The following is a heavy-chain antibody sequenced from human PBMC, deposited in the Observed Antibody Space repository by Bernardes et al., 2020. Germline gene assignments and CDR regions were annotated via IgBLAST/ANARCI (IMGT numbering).Heavy chain of an antibody. D-gene: IGHD6-19*01. CDR1: GFTFSSYA. CDR2: ISGSGGST. V-gene: IGHV3-23*01. CDR3: AKDLSYSSGWYEWGYFDY. Sequence: GGSLLLSCAASGFTFSSYAMSWVRQAPGQGLEWVSAISGSGGSTYYADSVKGRFTISRDNSKNTLYLQMNSLRAEDTAVYYCAKDLSYSSGWYEWGYFDYWGQGTLVTGSS. J-gene: IGHJ4*02.